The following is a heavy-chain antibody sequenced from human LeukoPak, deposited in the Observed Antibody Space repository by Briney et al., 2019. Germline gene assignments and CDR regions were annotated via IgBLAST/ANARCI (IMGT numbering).Heavy chain of an antibody. Sequence: GGSLRLSCAASGFTFSSYAMHWVRQAPGKGLEWVAVIWYDGSDKYYADSVKGRFSISRDNSKNTLYLQMNSLRAEDTAMYYCARDIASRHFDYWGQGTLVTVSS. CDR2: IWYDGSDK. J-gene: IGHJ4*02. CDR1: GFTFSSYA. D-gene: IGHD5/OR15-5a*01. V-gene: IGHV3-33*08. CDR3: ARDIASRHFDY.